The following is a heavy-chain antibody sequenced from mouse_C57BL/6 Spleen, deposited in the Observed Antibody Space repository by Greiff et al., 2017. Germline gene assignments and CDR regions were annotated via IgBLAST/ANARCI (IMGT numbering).Heavy chain of an antibody. CDR1: GYTFTDYN. CDR2: INPNNGGT. V-gene: IGHV1-18*01. D-gene: IGHD1-1*01. CDR3: ARGGYGSSTRYFDV. J-gene: IGHJ1*03. Sequence: VQLQQSGPELVKPGASVKIPCKASGYTFTDYNMDWVKQSHGKSLEWIGDINPNNGGTIYNQKFKGKATLTVDKASSTAYMERRSLTSEDTAVYYCARGGYGSSTRYFDVWGTGTTVTDSS.